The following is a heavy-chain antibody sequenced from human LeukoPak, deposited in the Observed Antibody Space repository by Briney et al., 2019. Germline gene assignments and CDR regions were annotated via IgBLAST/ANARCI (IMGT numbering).Heavy chain of an antibody. CDR1: GYSFTSYW. J-gene: IGHJ3*02. CDR3: ASSLYYYDSSGYHASDI. D-gene: IGHD3-22*01. CDR2: IYPGDSDT. Sequence: GESLKISCKGSGYSFTSYWIGWVRQMPGKGLEWMGIIYPGDSDTRYSPSFQGQVTISADKSISTAYLQWSSLKASDTAMYYCASSLYYYDSSGYHASDIWGQGTMVTVSS. V-gene: IGHV5-51*01.